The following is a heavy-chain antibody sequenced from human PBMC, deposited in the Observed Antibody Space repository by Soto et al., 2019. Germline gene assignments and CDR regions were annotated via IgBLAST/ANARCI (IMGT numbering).Heavy chain of an antibody. CDR1: GFTFSDYY. Sequence: QVQLVESGGGLVKPGGSLRLSCAASGFTFSDYYMSWIRQAPGKELEWVSYISSSGSTIYYADSVKGRFTISRDNAKNSLYLQMNSLRAEDTAVYYCARAVAAAGYYYYYYYYMDVWGKATRVTLSS. D-gene: IGHD6-13*01. J-gene: IGHJ6*03. V-gene: IGHV3-11*01. CDR2: ISSSGSTI. CDR3: ARAVAAAGYYYYYYYYMDV.